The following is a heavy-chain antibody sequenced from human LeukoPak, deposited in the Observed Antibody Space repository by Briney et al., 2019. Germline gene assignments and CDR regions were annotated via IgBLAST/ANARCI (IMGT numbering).Heavy chain of an antibody. J-gene: IGHJ4*02. V-gene: IGHV1-8*02. CDR1: GGTFSSYA. Sequence: ASVKVSCKASGGTFSSYAISWVRQATGQGLEWMGWMNPNSGNTGYAQKFQGRVTMTRNTSISTAYMELSSLRSEDTAVYYCARGGGHGGKSVDYWGQGTLVTVSS. CDR2: MNPNSGNT. D-gene: IGHD4-23*01. CDR3: ARGGGHGGKSVDY.